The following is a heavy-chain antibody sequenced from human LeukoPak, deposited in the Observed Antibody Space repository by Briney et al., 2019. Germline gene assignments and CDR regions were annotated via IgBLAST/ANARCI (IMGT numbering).Heavy chain of an antibody. CDR2: MYYSGST. D-gene: IGHD3-3*01. CDR3: ARGLSRFGVVTYFDY. V-gene: IGHV4-31*03. Sequence: SETLSLTCTVSGGSISSSGFYWSWIRQHPGKGLEWIGYMYYSGSTNYNPSLKSRVTISVDTSKNQFSLKLSSVTAADTAVYYCARGLSRFGVVTYFDYWGQGTLVTVSS. CDR1: GGSISSSGFY. J-gene: IGHJ4*02.